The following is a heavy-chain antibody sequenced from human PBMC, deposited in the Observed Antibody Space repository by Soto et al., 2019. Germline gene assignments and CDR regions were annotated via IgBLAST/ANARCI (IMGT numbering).Heavy chain of an antibody. CDR1: GGSISSGDYY. D-gene: IGHD1-7*01. Sequence: QVQLQESGPGLVKPSQTLSLTCTVSGGSISSGDYYWSWIRQPPGKGLEWIGYIYYSGSTYYNPSLKSRVTISVDTSKNQFSLKLSSVTAADTAVYYCARVGGYNWNYESPHYFDYWGQGTLVTVSS. CDR3: ARVGGYNWNYESPHYFDY. V-gene: IGHV4-30-4*01. J-gene: IGHJ4*02. CDR2: IYYSGST.